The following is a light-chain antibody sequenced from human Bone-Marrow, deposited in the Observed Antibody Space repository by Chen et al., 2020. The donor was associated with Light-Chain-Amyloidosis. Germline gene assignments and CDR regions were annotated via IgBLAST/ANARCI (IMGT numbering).Light chain of an antibody. V-gene: IGLV2-14*01. CDR1: SSDVGGDNH. CDR3: SSYTITNTLV. J-gene: IGLJ1*01. CDR2: EVT. Sequence: QSVLTQPASVSGSPGQSITISCTGTSSDVGGDNHVSWYQQHPDKAPKLMIYEVTNRPSWVPDRFSGSTSDNTASLTISELQAEDEADYFCSSYTITNTLVFGSGTRVTVL.